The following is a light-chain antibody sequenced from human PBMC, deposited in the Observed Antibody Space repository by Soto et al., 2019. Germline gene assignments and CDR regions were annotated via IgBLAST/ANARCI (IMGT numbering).Light chain of an antibody. CDR3: SSYSGTNYHYV. J-gene: IGLJ1*01. V-gene: IGLV2-8*01. CDR2: EVS. Sequence: QSVRTQPPSASGSFGQSVTISCTGTSSDVGGYNYVSWYQQHPGKAPKLMIYEVSERPSGVPDRFSGSKSGNTASLTVSGLQADDEADYYCSSYSGTNYHYVFGTVTKVTDL. CDR1: SSDVGGYNY.